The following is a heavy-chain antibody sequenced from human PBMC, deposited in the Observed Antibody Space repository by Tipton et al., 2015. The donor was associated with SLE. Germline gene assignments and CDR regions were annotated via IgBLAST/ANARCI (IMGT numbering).Heavy chain of an antibody. CDR1: GVSLSSGGHY. CDR2: VYYSGST. V-gene: IGHV4-31*03. J-gene: IGHJ6*03. CDR3: ARSPAYYDFLGGYSADNYNYYMDV. D-gene: IGHD3-3*01. Sequence: GLVKPSQTLSLTCSVSGVSLSSGGHYWSWVRQFPGKGLEWIGYVYYSGSTYNNPSLKSRVSISVDTSKNQFSLKLSSVTAADTAVYYCARSPAYYDFLGGYSADNYNYYMDVWGKGTTVTVSS.